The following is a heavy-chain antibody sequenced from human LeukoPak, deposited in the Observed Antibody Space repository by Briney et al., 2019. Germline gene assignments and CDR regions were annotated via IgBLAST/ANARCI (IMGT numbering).Heavy chain of an antibody. CDR3: ARDPLVLAHYFDY. CDR2: IHSGGST. CDR1: GFTVSSNH. Sequence: GGSLRLSCAASGFTVSSNHMNWVRQAPGKGLEWVSLIHSGGSTYYADSVKGRFTISRDNAKNSLYLQMNSLRDEDTAVNYCARDPLVLAHYFDYWGQGTLVTVSS. D-gene: IGHD6-13*01. J-gene: IGHJ4*02. V-gene: IGHV3-53*01.